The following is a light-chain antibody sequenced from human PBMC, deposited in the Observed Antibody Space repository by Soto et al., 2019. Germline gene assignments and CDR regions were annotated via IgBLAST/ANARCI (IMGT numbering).Light chain of an antibody. CDR1: SSDVGGYDF. Sequence: QSALTQPASVSRSPGQSVTVSCTGTSSDVGGYDFVSWYQQHPGKAPKLMIYEVKNRPSGVSIRFSGSKSGNTASLTISGLQTDDEADYYCISYTATNTLVIGGGTKLTVL. CDR2: EVK. CDR3: ISYTATNTLV. J-gene: IGLJ2*01. V-gene: IGLV2-14*01.